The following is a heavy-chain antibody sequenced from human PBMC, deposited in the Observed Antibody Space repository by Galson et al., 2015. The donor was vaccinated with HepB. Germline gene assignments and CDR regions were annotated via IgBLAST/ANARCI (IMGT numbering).Heavy chain of an antibody. CDR1: GGTFSSYT. CDR2: IIPILGIA. D-gene: IGHD1-20*01. V-gene: IGHV1-69*02. J-gene: IGHJ6*02. Sequence: SVKVSCKASGGTFSSYTISWVRQAPGQGLEWMGRIIPILGIANYAQKFQGRVTITADKSTSTAYMELSSLRSEDTAVYYCASDNWFTPRGMDVWGQGTTVTVSS. CDR3: ASDNWFTPRGMDV.